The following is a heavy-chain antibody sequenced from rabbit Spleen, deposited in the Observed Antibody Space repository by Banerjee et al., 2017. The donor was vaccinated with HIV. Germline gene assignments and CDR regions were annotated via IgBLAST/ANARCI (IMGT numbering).Heavy chain of an antibody. CDR1: GFSFSARYY. D-gene: IGHD1-1*01. V-gene: IGHV1S45*01. CDR3: ARDTSSSFSSYGMDL. CDR2: IAGSSSGFT. J-gene: IGHJ6*01. Sequence: QEQLVESGGDLVKPGASLTLTCTASGFSFSARYYMCWVRQAPGKGLQWIACIAGSSSGFTYSATWAKGRFTISKTSSTTVTLQMTSLTVADTATYFCARDTSSSFSSYGMDLWGQGTLVTVS.